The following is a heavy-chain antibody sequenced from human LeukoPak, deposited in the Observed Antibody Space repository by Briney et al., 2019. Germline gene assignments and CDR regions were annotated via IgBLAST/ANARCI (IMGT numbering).Heavy chain of an antibody. V-gene: IGHV3-15*04. CDR1: GSSFSDAW. CDR3: TTYGSGRKFDY. D-gene: IGHD3-10*01. Sequence: GGSLRLSCAASGSSFSDAWMSWVRQIPGKGLEWVGRIESKTDGGTTDYAAPVKGRFTISRDDSTNTLYLQMNSLKSEDTAVYYCTTYGSGRKFDYWGQGILVTVSS. J-gene: IGHJ4*02. CDR2: IESKTDGGTT.